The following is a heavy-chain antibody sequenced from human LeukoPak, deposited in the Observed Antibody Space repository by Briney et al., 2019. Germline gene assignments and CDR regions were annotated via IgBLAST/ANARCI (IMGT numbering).Heavy chain of an antibody. D-gene: IGHD5-18*01. CDR2: ISSSSSYI. CDR3: GKGDTTMDTTLDY. CDR1: GFTFSSYS. Sequence: GGSLRLSCADSGFTFSSYSMNGVRQAPGKGLEWVSSISSSSSYIYYADSVKGRFTISRDNAKNSLYLQMNSLRAEDTAVYYCGKGDTTMDTTLDYWGQGTLVTVYS. V-gene: IGHV3-21*01. J-gene: IGHJ4*02.